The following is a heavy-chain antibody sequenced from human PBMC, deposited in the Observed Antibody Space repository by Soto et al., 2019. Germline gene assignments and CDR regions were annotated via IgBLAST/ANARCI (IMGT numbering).Heavy chain of an antibody. J-gene: IGHJ4*02. V-gene: IGHV2-5*01. Sequence: SCPTLVNPTQTLTLTCTFSGFSLSTSGVGXGWIRQPPGKALEWLALIYWNDDKRYSPSLKSRLTITKDTSKNQVVLTMSIMDPVDTATYYCAHENTNDYGDHPFDYSGQETLGTVS. CDR1: GFSLSTSGVG. CDR3: AHENTNDYGDHPFDY. D-gene: IGHD4-17*01. CDR2: IYWNDDK.